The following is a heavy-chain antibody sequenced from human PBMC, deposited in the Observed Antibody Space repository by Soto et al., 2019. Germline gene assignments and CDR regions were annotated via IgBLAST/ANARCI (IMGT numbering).Heavy chain of an antibody. CDR3: ARDGAVAGHFDY. D-gene: IGHD6-19*01. J-gene: IGHJ4*02. V-gene: IGHV3-21*01. CDR2: ISSSSSYI. CDR1: GFTFSSYS. Sequence: GGSLRLSCAASGFTFSSYSMNWVRQAPGKGLEWVSSISSSSSYIYYADSVKGQFTISRDNAKNSLYLQMNSLRAEDTAVYYCARDGAVAGHFDYWGQGTLVNVSS.